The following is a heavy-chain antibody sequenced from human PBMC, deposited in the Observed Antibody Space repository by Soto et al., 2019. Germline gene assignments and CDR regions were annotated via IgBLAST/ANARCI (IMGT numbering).Heavy chain of an antibody. Sequence: GGSLRLSCAASGFTFSSYEMNWVRRAPGKGLEWVSYISSTGSTKHYADSVTGRFTISRDNAKNSLSLQMNSLRVGDTAVYYCVRDGGGWGQGTLVTVSS. V-gene: IGHV3-48*03. CDR2: ISSTGSTK. CDR1: GFTFSSYE. CDR3: VRDGGG. J-gene: IGHJ4*02. D-gene: IGHD3-16*01.